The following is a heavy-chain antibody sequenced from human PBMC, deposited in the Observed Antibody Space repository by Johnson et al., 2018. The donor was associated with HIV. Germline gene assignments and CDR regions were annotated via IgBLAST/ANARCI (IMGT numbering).Heavy chain of an antibody. D-gene: IGHD3-16*01. V-gene: IGHV3-74*01. CDR2: INSDGRST. J-gene: IGHJ3*01. CDR3: AKLRLAWGAAFDV. Sequence: EVQLVESGGDLVQPGGSLRLSCVGSGIAFSTNWMHWVRQAPGKGLVWVSRINSDGRSTSYADSVKGRFTISRDNSKNTLYLQMNSLRAEDTAVYYCAKLRLAWGAAFDVWGQGTMVTVSS. CDR1: GIAFSTNW.